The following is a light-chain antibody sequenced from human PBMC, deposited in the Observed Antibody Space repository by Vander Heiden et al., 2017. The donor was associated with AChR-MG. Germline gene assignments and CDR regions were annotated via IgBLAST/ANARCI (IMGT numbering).Light chain of an antibody. J-gene: IGLJ2*01. CDR3: LLSYSGARVV. CDR1: TGAVTSGHY. CDR2: DTS. Sequence: QAVVTQEPSLNVSPGGTVPLTCGSSTGAVTSGHYPYWFQQKPGQAPRTRIYDTSNKHSWTPARFSGSLLGGKAALTLSGAQPEDEAEYYCLLSYSGARVVFGGGTKLTVL. V-gene: IGLV7-46*01.